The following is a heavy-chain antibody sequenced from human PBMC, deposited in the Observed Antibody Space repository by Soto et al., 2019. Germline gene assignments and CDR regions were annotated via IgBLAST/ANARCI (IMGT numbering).Heavy chain of an antibody. Sequence: SETLSLTCTVSGGSISSGGYYWSWIRQHPGKGLEWIGYIYYSGSTYYNPSLKSRVTISVDTSKNQFSLKLSSVTAADTAVYYCANSRGSYGGNSEGAFDIWGQGTMVTVSS. J-gene: IGHJ3*02. V-gene: IGHV4-31*03. CDR3: ANSRGSYGGNSEGAFDI. CDR1: GGSISSGGYY. CDR2: IYYSGST. D-gene: IGHD4-17*01.